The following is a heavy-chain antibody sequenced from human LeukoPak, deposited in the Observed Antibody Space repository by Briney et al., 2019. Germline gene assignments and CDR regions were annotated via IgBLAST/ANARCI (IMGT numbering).Heavy chain of an antibody. CDR3: ARGSKDRYPEY. V-gene: IGHV3-53*01. J-gene: IGHJ4*02. Sequence: PGGSLRLSCAASGFTVSSNYMGWVRQAPGKGLEWVSVMYSGGSTYYADSVKGRFTISRDNSKNTLYLQMNSLRAEDTAVYYCARGSKDRYPEYWGQGTLVTVSS. D-gene: IGHD2-15*01. CDR1: GFTVSSNY. CDR2: MYSGGST.